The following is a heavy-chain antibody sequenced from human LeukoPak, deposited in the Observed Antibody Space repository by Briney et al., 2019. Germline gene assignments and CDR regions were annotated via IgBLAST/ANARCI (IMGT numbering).Heavy chain of an antibody. CDR2: LYSGGSI. V-gene: IGHV3-66*01. CDR1: GFTVSGNY. Sequence: GGSLRLSCAASGFTVSGNYMSWVRQPPGKGLEWVSLLYSGGSIYYADSVKGRFSISRDNSKNTLYLQMNSLRAEDTAVYYCASRDKGYYYGMDVWGQGTTVTVSS. J-gene: IGHJ6*02. CDR3: ASRDKGYYYGMDV. D-gene: IGHD5-24*01.